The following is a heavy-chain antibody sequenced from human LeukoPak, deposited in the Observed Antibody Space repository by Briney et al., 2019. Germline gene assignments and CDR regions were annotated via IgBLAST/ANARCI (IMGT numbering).Heavy chain of an antibody. CDR1: GYTFTSYD. CDR2: MNPNSGNT. D-gene: IGHD3-10*01. V-gene: IGHV1-8*01. Sequence: ASVKVSCKASGYTFTSYDINWVRQATGQGLEWMGWMNPNSGNTGCAQKFQGRVTMTRNTSISTAYMELSSLRSEDTAVYYCARVSITMVRGVLDYWGQGTLVTVSS. CDR3: ARVSITMVRGVLDY. J-gene: IGHJ4*02.